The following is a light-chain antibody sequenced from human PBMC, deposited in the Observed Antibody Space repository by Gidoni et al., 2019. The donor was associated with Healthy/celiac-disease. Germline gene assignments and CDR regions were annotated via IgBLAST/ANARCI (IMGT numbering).Light chain of an antibody. V-gene: IGKV3-15*01. Sequence: EIVMKQSPATLSVSPGERATLSCRASQSVSSYLAWYQQKPGQAPRILIYGASTRATGIPARFSGSGSGTEFTLTISSLQSEDFAVYYCQQYNNWPSAFGPGTKVDIK. CDR2: GAS. J-gene: IGKJ3*01. CDR3: QQYNNWPSA. CDR1: QSVSSY.